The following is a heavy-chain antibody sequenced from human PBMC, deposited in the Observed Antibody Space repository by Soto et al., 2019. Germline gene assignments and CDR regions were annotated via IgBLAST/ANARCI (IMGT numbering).Heavy chain of an antibody. CDR1: GFIFSMYS. J-gene: IGHJ6*02. V-gene: IGHV3-7*03. CDR2: IPQDGVDG. Sequence: DVKLVESGGGMVQPGASLRLSCEVSGFIFSMYSMSWVRQTPGKGLEWVAKIPQDGVDGHYADAVKGRFTISRDNGKNSLYLQMNNLRAEDTAVYYCARDHLILPAHDFFYGSDVWGRGATVTVSS. D-gene: IGHD2-21*02. CDR3: ARDHLILPAHDFFYGSDV.